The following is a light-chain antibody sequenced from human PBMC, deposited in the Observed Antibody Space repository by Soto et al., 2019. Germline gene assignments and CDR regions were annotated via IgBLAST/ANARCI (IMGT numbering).Light chain of an antibody. CDR3: QQYNNWPPWT. Sequence: EIVLTQSPATLSLSPGERATLSCRASQSVSSYLAWYQQKPGQAPRLLIYEASNRATGIPARFSGSGSGTDFTLTISSLEPEDFAVYYCQQYNNWPPWTFGQGTKVDIK. V-gene: IGKV3-11*01. CDR2: EAS. CDR1: QSVSSY. J-gene: IGKJ1*01.